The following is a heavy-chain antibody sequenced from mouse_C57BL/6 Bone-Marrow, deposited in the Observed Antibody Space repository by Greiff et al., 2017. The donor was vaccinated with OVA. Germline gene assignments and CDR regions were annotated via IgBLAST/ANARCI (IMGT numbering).Heavy chain of an antibody. CDR2: ISSGGSYT. D-gene: IGHD2-13*01. CDR1: GFTFSSYG. J-gene: IGHJ4*01. V-gene: IGHV5-6*02. CDR3: ARHVTGRSMDY. Sequence: DVKLVESGGDLVKPGGSLKLSCAASGFTFSSYGMSWVRQTPDKRLEWVATISSGGSYTYYPDSVKGRFTISRDNAKNTLYLQMSSLKSEDTAMYYCARHVTGRSMDYWGQGTSVTVSS.